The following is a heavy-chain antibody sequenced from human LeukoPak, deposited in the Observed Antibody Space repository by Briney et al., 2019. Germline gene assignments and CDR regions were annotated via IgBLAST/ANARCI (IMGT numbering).Heavy chain of an antibody. Sequence: PGGSLRLSCVASGFTFNNYAMSWVRQTPGKGLEWVSILSGGSSVTYHADSVKGRFTISRDNSKNTLYLQMSGLRDEDTAVYYCAKVGKQQLLRGMDVWGQGTTVTVSS. CDR3: AKVGKQQLLRGMDV. J-gene: IGHJ6*02. CDR2: LSGGSSVT. CDR1: GFTFNNYA. D-gene: IGHD6-13*01. V-gene: IGHV3-23*01.